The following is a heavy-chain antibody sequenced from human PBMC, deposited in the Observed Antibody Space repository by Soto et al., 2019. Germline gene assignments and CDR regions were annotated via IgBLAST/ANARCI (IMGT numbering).Heavy chain of an antibody. D-gene: IGHD3-22*01. CDR1: GYTFTSYG. CDR3: ARVSITMIVVDPDY. V-gene: IGHV1-18*04. J-gene: IGHJ4*02. CDR2: ISAYNGNT. Sequence: GASVKVSCKASGYTFTSYGISWVRQAPGQGLEWMGWISAYNGNTNYAQKLQGRVTMTTDTSTSAAYMELRSLRSDDTAVYYCARVSITMIVVDPDYWGQGTLVTVS.